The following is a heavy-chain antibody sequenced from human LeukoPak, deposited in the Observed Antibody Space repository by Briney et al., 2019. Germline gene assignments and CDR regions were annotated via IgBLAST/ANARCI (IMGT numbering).Heavy chain of an antibody. V-gene: IGHV3-7*03. Sequence: GGSLRLSCAASGLTFSSYWMSWVRQAPGKGLEWVANINQDGSEKYYVDSVKGRFTISRDNAKNSLYLQMNSLRAEDTAVYYFACGWYYAFDIWGQGTMVTVSS. CDR2: INQDGSEK. J-gene: IGHJ3*02. CDR3: ACGWYYAFDI. CDR1: GLTFSSYW. D-gene: IGHD6-19*01.